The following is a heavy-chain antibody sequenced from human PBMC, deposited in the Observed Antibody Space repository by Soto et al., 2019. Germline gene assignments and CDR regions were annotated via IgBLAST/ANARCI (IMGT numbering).Heavy chain of an antibody. V-gene: IGHV4-59*01. J-gene: IGHJ6*02. CDR2: IYYTGNT. CDR3: AGGPYYFGLDV. D-gene: IGHD3-10*01. CDR1: GGSIITYY. Sequence: TLPLTCTASGGSIITYYWNWIRQSPGKGLEWIGYIYYTGNTKYNPSLESRVTISVDTSKKQFFLKLNSVTPADTAVYYCAGGPYYFGLDVWGQGT.